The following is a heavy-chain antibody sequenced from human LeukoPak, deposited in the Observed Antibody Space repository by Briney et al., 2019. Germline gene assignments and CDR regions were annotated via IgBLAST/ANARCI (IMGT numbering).Heavy chain of an antibody. CDR2: IDPNSGGT. V-gene: IGHV1-2*02. J-gene: IGHJ4*02. CDR1: GYTFTGYY. CDR3: ARVRRYCSGGSCYSAYYFDY. D-gene: IGHD2-15*01. Sequence: EASVKVSCEASGYTFTGYYMHWVRQAPGQGREWMGWIDPNSGGTNYAQKFQGRVTMTRDTSISTAYMELSRLRSDDTAVYYCARVRRYCSGGSCYSAYYFDYWGQGTLVTVSS.